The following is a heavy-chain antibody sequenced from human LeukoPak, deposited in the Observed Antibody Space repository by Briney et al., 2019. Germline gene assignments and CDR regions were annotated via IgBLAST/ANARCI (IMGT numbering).Heavy chain of an antibody. CDR1: GLTISRYS. CDR3: ARQGYYDRSGYYS. V-gene: IGHV3-7*01. CDR2: IKHDESEK. Sequence: PWANLRLTCVANGLTISRYSKNWVRQAPRKGLKTQASIKHDESEKYYVDSLKGRITISRDNAKNSLFLQMNSLRAEDTAVYYCARQGYYDRSGYYSWGQGTLVTVSS. J-gene: IGHJ4*02. D-gene: IGHD3-22*01.